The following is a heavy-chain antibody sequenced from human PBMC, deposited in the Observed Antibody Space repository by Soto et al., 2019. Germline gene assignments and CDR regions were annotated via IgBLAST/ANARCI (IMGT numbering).Heavy chain of an antibody. CDR3: AGEGGGIQLGGSFDY. CDR2: IIPIFGTA. Sequence: QVQLVQSGAEVKKPGSSVKVSCKASGGTFSSYAISWVRQAPGQGLEWMGGIIPIFGTANYAQKFQGRVTNTADESTRTAYMELSNLRSEDTAGDYGAGEGGGIQLGGSFDYWGQGTLVTVSS. J-gene: IGHJ4*02. V-gene: IGHV1-69*01. D-gene: IGHD5-18*01. CDR1: GGTFSSYA.